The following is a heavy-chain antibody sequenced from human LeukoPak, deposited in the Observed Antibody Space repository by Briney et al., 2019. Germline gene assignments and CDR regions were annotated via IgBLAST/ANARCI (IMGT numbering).Heavy chain of an antibody. CDR2: IYSGGST. CDR3: ARGPKYCSGGSCYYAVDY. J-gene: IGHJ4*02. CDR1: GFTVSSNY. Sequence: GGSLRLSCAASGFTVSSNYMSWVRQAPGKGLEWVSVIYSGGSTYYADSVKGRFTISRDNSKNTLYLQMNSLRAEATAVYYCARGPKYCSGGSCYYAVDYWGQGTLVTVSS. D-gene: IGHD2-15*01. V-gene: IGHV3-66*01.